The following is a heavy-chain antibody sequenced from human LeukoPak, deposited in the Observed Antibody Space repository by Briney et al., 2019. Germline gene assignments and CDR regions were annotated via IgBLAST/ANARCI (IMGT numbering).Heavy chain of an antibody. CDR2: INPNSGGT. Sequence: ASVKVSCKASGYTFTGYYMHWVRQAPGQGLEWMGWINPNSGGTNYAQKFQGRVTITRDTSIRTAYMELSRLRSDDTAVYYGARGSRIAAAGAFQHWGQGTLVTVSS. CDR3: ARGSRIAAAGAFQH. D-gene: IGHD6-13*01. V-gene: IGHV1-2*02. CDR1: GYTFTGYY. J-gene: IGHJ1*01.